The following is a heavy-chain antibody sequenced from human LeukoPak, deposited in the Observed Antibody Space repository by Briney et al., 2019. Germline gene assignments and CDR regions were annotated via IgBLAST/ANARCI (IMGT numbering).Heavy chain of an antibody. V-gene: IGHV1-2*02. Sequence: ASVKVSCKASGYTFTGYYMHWVRQSPGQGLEWMGWINPNSGGTNYAQKFQGRVTMTRDTSISTAYMELSRLRSDDTAVYYCARDIEVAGYVSSTNDDYWGQGTLVTVSS. CDR1: GYTFTGYY. CDR3: ARDIEVAGYVSSTNDDY. D-gene: IGHD6-19*01. CDR2: INPNSGGT. J-gene: IGHJ4*02.